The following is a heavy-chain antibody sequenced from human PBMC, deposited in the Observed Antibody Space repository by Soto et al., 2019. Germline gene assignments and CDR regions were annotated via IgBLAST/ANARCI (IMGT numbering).Heavy chain of an antibody. Sequence: DVQLVESGGGLVQPGGSLKLSCAASEFTFSGSSMHWVRQASGKGLEWVGRIRSKTTNYATAYAASVKDRFTISRDDSKNTTYLQMSSLKTDDTAVYYCTPEGAGFKYWGQGTLVTVSS. J-gene: IGHJ4*02. CDR2: IRSKTTNYAT. CDR1: EFTFSGSS. V-gene: IGHV3-73*02. D-gene: IGHD1-26*01. CDR3: TPEGAGFKY.